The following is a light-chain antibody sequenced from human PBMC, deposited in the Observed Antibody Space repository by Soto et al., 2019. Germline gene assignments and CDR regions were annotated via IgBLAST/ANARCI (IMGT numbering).Light chain of an antibody. Sequence: QSVLTQPASVSGSPGQSITISCTGTSSDVGGYNYVSWYQQHPGKAPKLMIYDVSNRPSGVSNRFSGSKSGNTAAPTISGPQAEDEADYYCSSYTSSTASAFGTGTKLTVL. J-gene: IGLJ1*01. V-gene: IGLV2-14*03. CDR3: SSYTSSTASA. CDR2: DVS. CDR1: SSDVGGYNY.